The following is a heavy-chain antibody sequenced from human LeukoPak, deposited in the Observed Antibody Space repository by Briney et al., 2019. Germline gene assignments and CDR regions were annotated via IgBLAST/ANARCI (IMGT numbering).Heavy chain of an antibody. CDR1: GGTFISYA. CDR3: AREAAAGYYYYGMDV. D-gene: IGHD6-13*01. CDR2: IIPILGIA. V-gene: IGHV1-69*04. J-gene: IGHJ6*02. Sequence: ASVKVSCKASGGTFISYAISWVRQAPGQGLEWMGRIIPILGIANYAQKFQGRVTITADKSTSTAYMELSSLRSEDTAVYYCAREAAAGYYYYGMDVWGQGTTVTVSS.